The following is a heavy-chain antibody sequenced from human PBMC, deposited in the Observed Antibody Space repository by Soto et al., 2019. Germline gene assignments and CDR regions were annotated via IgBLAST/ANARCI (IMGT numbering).Heavy chain of an antibody. V-gene: IGHV3-30-3*01. CDR1: GFTFSSYA. Sequence: QVQLVESGGGVVQPGRSLRLSCGASGFTFSSYAMHWVRQAPGKGLEWVAVISYAGSNKYYADSVKGRFTISRDNSKNTLYLQMNSLRAEDTAVYYCAREGGVIEGCGMDVWGQGTTVTVSS. J-gene: IGHJ6*02. D-gene: IGHD3-3*01. CDR3: AREGGVIEGCGMDV. CDR2: ISYAGSNK.